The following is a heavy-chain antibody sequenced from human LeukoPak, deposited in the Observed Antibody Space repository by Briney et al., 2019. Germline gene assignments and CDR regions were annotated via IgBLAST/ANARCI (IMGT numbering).Heavy chain of an antibody. J-gene: IGHJ4*02. CDR1: GYSISSGYY. V-gene: IGHV4-38-2*01. CDR3: ARHYDSSGYYPLYYFDY. CDR2: IYHSGST. Sequence: SETLSLTCAVSGYSISSGYYWGWIRQPPGKGLEWIGSIYHSGSTYYNPSLKSRVTISVDTSKNQFSLKLSSVTAADTAVYYCARHYDSSGYYPLYYFDYWGQGTLVTVSA. D-gene: IGHD3-22*01.